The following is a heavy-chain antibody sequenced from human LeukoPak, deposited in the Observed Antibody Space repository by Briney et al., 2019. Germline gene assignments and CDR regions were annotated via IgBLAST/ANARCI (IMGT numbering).Heavy chain of an antibody. Sequence: PGGSLRLSCAVSGFTVSNNYMSWVRQAPGKGLEWVSAIYSAGYTYYADSVKGRFTISRDNSKNTLYLQMNSLRAEDTAVYYCARDLGSSVDSWGQGTLVTVSS. J-gene: IGHJ4*02. CDR1: GFTVSNNY. D-gene: IGHD6-6*01. V-gene: IGHV3-53*01. CDR2: IYSAGYT. CDR3: ARDLGSSVDS.